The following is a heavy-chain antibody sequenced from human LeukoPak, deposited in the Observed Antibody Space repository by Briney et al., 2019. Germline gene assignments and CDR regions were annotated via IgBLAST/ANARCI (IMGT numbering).Heavy chain of an antibody. J-gene: IGHJ4*02. V-gene: IGHV1-3*01. D-gene: IGHD3-22*01. CDR2: INAGNGNT. CDR1: GYTFSDYA. CDR3: ARVIGYYYDSSGYLDY. Sequence: ASVKVSCKASGYTFSDYAMHWVRQAPGQSLEWMGWINAGNGNTKYSQKFQGRVSITRDTSASTAYMELSSLRSEDTAVYYCARVIGYYYDSSGYLDYWGQGTLVTVSS.